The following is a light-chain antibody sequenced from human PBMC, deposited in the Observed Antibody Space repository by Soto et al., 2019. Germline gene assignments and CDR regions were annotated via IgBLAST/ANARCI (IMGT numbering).Light chain of an antibody. CDR2: AAS. Sequence: DIQMTQSPSSLSAFVGDRVTITCRASQGISTFLAWVQQKPGKGPKSLIYAASSLHSGVPSKFSGSGSGTDFTLTISSLQPEDSATYYCQQYYGYPLTFGGGTTVEIK. V-gene: IGKV1-16*02. J-gene: IGKJ4*01. CDR3: QQYYGYPLT. CDR1: QGISTF.